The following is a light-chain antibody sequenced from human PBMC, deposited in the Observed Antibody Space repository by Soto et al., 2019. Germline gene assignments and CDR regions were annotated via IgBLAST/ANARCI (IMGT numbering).Light chain of an antibody. J-gene: IGKJ1*01. V-gene: IGKV1-9*01. CDR1: HGSINY. CDR2: GAS. CDR3: QQYNTFST. Sequence: DIQMTQSPSTLSGSVGDTVTIKCRASHGSINYLAWYQQKPGKAAKLLIYGASTLQSGVPSRFSGSGSGTEFTLTISSLQPDDFATYYCQQYNTFSTFGQGTKVDIK.